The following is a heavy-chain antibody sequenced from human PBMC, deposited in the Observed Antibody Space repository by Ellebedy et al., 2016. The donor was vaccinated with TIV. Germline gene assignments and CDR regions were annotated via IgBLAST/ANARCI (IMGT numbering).Heavy chain of an antibody. V-gene: IGHV3-21*04. D-gene: IGHD3-22*01. CDR3: AKEVQPSYYYDSSGPADAFDI. J-gene: IGHJ3*02. Sequence: GESLKISXAASGFTFSSYAMSWVRQAPGKGLEWVSSISSSSSYIYYADSVKGRFTISRDNAKNSLYLQMNSLRAEDTAVYYCAKEVQPSYYYDSSGPADAFDIWGQGTMVTVSS. CDR2: ISSSSSYI. CDR1: GFTFSSYA.